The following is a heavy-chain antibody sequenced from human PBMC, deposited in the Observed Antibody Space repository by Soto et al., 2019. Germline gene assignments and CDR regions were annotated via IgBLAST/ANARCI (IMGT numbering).Heavy chain of an antibody. CDR2: FSSSSSYI. Sequence: VRSQRHPCAAAGVTCSSYSINWILQATGKGLEWVSSFSSSSSYIYYADSVKGRFTISRDNAKNSLYLQMNSLRAEDTAVYYGERVGGDNSGLDYWGQGTLVTVSS. CDR1: GVTCSSYS. D-gene: IGHD1-20*01. J-gene: IGHJ4*02. V-gene: IGHV3-21*01. CDR3: ERVGGDNSGLDY.